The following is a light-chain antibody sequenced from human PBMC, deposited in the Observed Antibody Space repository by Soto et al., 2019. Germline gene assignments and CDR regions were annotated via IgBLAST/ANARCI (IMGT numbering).Light chain of an antibody. CDR1: QSVSSSY. Sequence: EIVLTQSPGTLSLSPGERATLSCRASQSVSSSYLAWYQQKPGQAPRLLIYGASTRATVIPARFSVSGSGTDFTLSISRLEPEDFAVYYCQHYDASQWTFGQGTKVDIK. V-gene: IGKV3-20*01. J-gene: IGKJ1*01. CDR3: QHYDASQWT. CDR2: GAS.